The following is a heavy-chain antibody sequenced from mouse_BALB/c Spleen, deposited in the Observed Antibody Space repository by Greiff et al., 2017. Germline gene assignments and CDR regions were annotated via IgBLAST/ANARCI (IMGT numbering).Heavy chain of an antibody. CDR1: GYTFTSYT. CDR2: INPSRGYT. CDR3: AKHRYDEDAMDY. D-gene: IGHD2-14*01. J-gene: IGHJ4*01. Sequence: QVQLKQSAAELARPGASVKMSCKASGYTFTSYTMHWVKQRPGQGLEWIGYINPSRGYTEYKQKFKDKTTLTADKSSSTAYMQLSSLTSEDSAVYYCAKHRYDEDAMDYWGQGTSVTVSS. V-gene: IGHV1-4*02.